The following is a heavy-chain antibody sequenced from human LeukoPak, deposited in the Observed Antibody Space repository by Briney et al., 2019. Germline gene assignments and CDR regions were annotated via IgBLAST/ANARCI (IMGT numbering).Heavy chain of an antibody. CDR1: GISISSHY. CDR2: LYTSGGT. V-gene: IGHV4-4*07. CDR3: ARVQGFSYTYDWFDP. Sequence: SETLSLTCSVSGISISSHYWSWIRQPAGKGLEWIGRLYTSGGTNYNPSLKSRVTMSVDTSKNQFSLRLSSVTAADTAVYYCARVQGFSYTYDWFDPWGQGTQVTVSS. D-gene: IGHD5-18*01. J-gene: IGHJ5*02.